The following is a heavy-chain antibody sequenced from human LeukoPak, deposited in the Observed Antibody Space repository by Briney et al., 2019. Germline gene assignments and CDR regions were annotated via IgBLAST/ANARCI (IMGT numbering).Heavy chain of an antibody. CDR3: ARDEVPGEVTTVDY. V-gene: IGHV1-46*01. J-gene: IGHJ4*02. D-gene: IGHD3-16*01. Sequence: ASVKVSCKASGYTFTSYYMHWVRQAPGQGLEWMGIINPSYGSTIYAQNFQGRVTLTRDTSTSTVYMELSSLRSDDTAVYYCARDEVPGEVTTVDYWGQGTLVTVSS. CDR1: GYTFTSYY. CDR2: INPSYGST.